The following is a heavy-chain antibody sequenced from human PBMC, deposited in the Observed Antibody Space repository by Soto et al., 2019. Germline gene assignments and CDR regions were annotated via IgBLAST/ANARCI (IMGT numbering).Heavy chain of an antibody. J-gene: IGHJ4*02. CDR1: GFTFSDAW. Sequence: EVQLVESGGGLVKPGGSLRLSCAASGFTFSDAWMMWVRQAPGKGLEWVGRIKSRTDGGTTDYAAAVEGRFTISRDDSRDTLYLQMNSLKTEDSAVYYCLRGRFSGDYIDYWGQGTLVTVSS. CDR3: LRGRFSGDYIDY. D-gene: IGHD2-21*02. V-gene: IGHV3-15*07. CDR2: IKSRTDGGTT.